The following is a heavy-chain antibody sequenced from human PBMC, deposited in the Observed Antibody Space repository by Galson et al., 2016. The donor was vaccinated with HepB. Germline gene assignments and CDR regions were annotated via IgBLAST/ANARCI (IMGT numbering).Heavy chain of an antibody. CDR3: ARYCSSTSCSRYGDILTGYDGPF. Sequence: YSWGWIRQPPGKGLEWIGCLYYSGSTYYNSSLKSRVTISVDTSKNQFSLNLSAVTAADTAVYYCARYCSSTSCSRYGDILTGYDGPFWGQGTLVTVSS. D-gene: IGHD2-2*01. CDR2: LYYSGST. J-gene: IGHJ4*02. V-gene: IGHV4-39*01. CDR1: YS.